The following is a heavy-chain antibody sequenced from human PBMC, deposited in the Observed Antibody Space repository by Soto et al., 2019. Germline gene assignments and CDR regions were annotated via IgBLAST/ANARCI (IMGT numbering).Heavy chain of an antibody. V-gene: IGHV3-33*01. D-gene: IGHD2-21*02. CDR3: ARVKARYGGNSAFPYGMDV. CDR2: IWYDGSNK. CDR1: GFTFSSYG. Sequence: QVQLVESGGGVVQPGRSLRLSCAASGFTFSSYGMHWVRQAPGKGLEWVAVIWYDGSNKYYADSVKGRFTISRDNSKNTLYLQMNSLRAEDTAVYYCARVKARYGGNSAFPYGMDVWGQGTTVTVSS. J-gene: IGHJ6*02.